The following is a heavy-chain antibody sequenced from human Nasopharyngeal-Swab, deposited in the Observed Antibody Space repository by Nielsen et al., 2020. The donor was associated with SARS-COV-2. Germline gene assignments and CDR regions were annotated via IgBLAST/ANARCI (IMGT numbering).Heavy chain of an antibody. CDR3: TGYSTIFY. J-gene: IGHJ4*02. Sequence: GESLKISCTTYGFTFGDYAMSWVRQAPGKGLEWVGFIRSEANGGTAEYAVSVEGRFSISRDDSKSIAYLQMNSLKTEDTAVYYCTGYSTIFYWGQGTLVTVSS. CDR2: IRSEANGGTA. V-gene: IGHV3-49*04. D-gene: IGHD2-2*01. CDR1: GFTFGDYA.